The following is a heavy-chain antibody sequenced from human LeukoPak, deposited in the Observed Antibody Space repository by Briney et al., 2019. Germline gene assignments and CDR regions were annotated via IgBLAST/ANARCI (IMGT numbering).Heavy chain of an antibody. V-gene: IGHV3-21*01. Sequence: GGSLRLSCAPSGFTFTSFTTKWVRQAPGKGLEGVSSISISSSYIYYADSVKGRFTISRDNAKNSLYLQMNSLRAEDTAVYYCARDLSPTIFGVVILDFWGQGTVVTVSS. CDR1: GFTFTSFT. D-gene: IGHD3-3*01. J-gene: IGHJ4*02. CDR3: ARDLSPTIFGVVILDF. CDR2: ISISSSYI.